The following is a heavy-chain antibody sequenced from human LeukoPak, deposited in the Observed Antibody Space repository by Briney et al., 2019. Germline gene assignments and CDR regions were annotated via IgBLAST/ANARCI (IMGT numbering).Heavy chain of an antibody. CDR2: IYTSGST. CDR3: AKRSSNFGSEYFQQ. CDR1: GGSISSYH. Sequence: KPSETLSLTCTVSGGSISSYHWSWIRQPAGKGLEWIGRIYTSGSTNYNPSLKSRVTMSVDTSKNQFSLKLSSVTAADSGVYYCAKRSSNFGSEYFQQWGPGTLVTVSS. D-gene: IGHD4-11*01. V-gene: IGHV4-4*07. J-gene: IGHJ1*01.